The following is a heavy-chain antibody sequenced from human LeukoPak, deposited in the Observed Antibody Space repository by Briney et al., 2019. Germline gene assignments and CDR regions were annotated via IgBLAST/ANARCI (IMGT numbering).Heavy chain of an antibody. D-gene: IGHD4-11*01. CDR3: AREVAVSFDY. Sequence: GGSLRLSCAASGFSLSSYSMNWVRQAPGKGLEWVSFISNSGSYIYYADSPKGRFTISRDNAKNSLFLQMNSLKAEDTAVYYCAREVAVSFDYWGQGTLVTVSS. CDR2: ISNSGSYI. J-gene: IGHJ4*02. CDR1: GFSLSSYS. V-gene: IGHV3-21*01.